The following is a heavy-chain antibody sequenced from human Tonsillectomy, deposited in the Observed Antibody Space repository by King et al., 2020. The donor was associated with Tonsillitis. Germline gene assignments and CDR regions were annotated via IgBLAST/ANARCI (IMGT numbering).Heavy chain of an antibody. D-gene: IGHD3-3*01. V-gene: IGHV1-18*01. CDR2: ISAYNGNK. J-gene: IGHJ4*02. CDR1: GYSFSSHG. CDR3: ARDLESSDHARSDY. Sequence: VQLVESGAEVKKPGASVKVSCKASGYSFSSHGISWVRQAPGQGLEWMGWISAYNGNKNYAQKLRGRVTMTKDTSTNTAYMELRRLRSDDTAVYYCARDLESSDHARSDYWGQGTLVTVSS.